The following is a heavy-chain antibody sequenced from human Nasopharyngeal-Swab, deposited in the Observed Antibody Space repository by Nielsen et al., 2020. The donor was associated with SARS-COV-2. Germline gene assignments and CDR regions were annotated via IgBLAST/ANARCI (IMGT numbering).Heavy chain of an antibody. CDR2: IIPIFGTA. CDR3: ARDACYDSSGYSFLDNYFDY. D-gene: IGHD3-22*01. Sequence: WVRQAPGQGLEWMGGIIPIFGTANYAQKFQGRVTITADESTSTAYMELSSLRSEDTAVYYCARDACYDSSGYSFLDNYFDYWGQGTLVTVSS. J-gene: IGHJ4*02. V-gene: IGHV1-69*01.